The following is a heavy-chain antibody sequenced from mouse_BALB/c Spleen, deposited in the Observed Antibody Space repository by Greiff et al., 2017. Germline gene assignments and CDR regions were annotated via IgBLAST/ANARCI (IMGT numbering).Heavy chain of an antibody. V-gene: IGHV2-2*02. CDR2: IWSGGST. CDR3: ARDYDEWFAY. Sequence: QVQLQQSGPGLVQPSQSLSITCTVSGFSLTSYGVHWVRQSPGKGLEWLGVIWSGGSTDYNAAFISRLSISKDNSKSQVFFKMNSLQANDTAIYYCARDYDEWFAYWGQGTLVTVSA. CDR1: GFSLTSYG. D-gene: IGHD2-4*01. J-gene: IGHJ3*01.